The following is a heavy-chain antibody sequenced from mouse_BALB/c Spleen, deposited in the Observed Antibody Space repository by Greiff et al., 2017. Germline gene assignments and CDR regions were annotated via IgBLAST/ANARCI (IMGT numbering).Heavy chain of an antibody. CDR3: ARRGDFYYGSSLDD. Sequence: EVQLVESGPSLVKPSQTLSLTCSVTGDSITSGYWNWIRKFPGNKLEYMGYISYSGSTYYNPSLKSRISITRDTSKNQYYLQLNSVTTEDTATYYCARRGDFYYGSSLDDWGQGTTLTVSS. D-gene: IGHD1-1*01. CDR2: ISYSGST. J-gene: IGHJ2*01. CDR1: GDSITSGY. V-gene: IGHV3-8*02.